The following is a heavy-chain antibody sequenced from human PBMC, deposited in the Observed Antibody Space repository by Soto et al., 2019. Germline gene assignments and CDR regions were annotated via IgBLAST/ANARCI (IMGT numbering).Heavy chain of an antibody. CDR2: IYSNGNT. CDR3: ARGGAVATTAHFDH. D-gene: IGHD5-12*01. Sequence: SETLSLTCTVPGDSINNYYWSWMRLPAGKGLEWIGRIYSNGNTYYNLSLKSRVSMSVDTSKNQFSLILKTVTAADTAVYYCARGGAVATTAHFDHWGQGTLVTVSS. J-gene: IGHJ4*02. V-gene: IGHV4-4*07. CDR1: GDSINNYY.